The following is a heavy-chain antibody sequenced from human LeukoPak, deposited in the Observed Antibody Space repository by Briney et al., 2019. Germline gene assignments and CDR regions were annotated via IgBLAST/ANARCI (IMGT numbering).Heavy chain of an antibody. CDR3: ARTTYHDFWSGYFDY. CDR1: GGSISSSSYY. V-gene: IGHV4-39*01. Sequence: PSETLSLTCTVSGGSISSSSYYWGWIRQPPGKGLEWIGSIYYSGSTYYNPSLKSRVTISVDTSKNQFSLKLSSVTAADTAVYYCARTTYHDFWSGYFDYWGQGTLVTVSS. J-gene: IGHJ4*02. CDR2: IYYSGST. D-gene: IGHD3-3*01.